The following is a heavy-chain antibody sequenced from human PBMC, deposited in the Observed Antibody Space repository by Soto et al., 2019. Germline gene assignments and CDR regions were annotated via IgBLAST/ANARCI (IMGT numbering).Heavy chain of an antibody. Sequence: LSLTCTVSGDSISSTYWSWVRQPAGRGLEWIGRIYSSGSNNYNPSLESRVTMSVDTSKNQFSLTLRSVTAADTAVYFCARGYESGYTFGHDLWGQGTQVTVSS. CDR3: ARGYESGYTFGHDL. CDR2: IYSSGSN. D-gene: IGHD3-3*01. J-gene: IGHJ5*02. V-gene: IGHV4-4*07. CDR1: GDSISSTY.